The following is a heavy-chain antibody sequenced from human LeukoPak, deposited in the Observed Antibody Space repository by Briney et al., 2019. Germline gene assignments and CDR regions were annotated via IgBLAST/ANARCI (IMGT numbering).Heavy chain of an antibody. J-gene: IGHJ4*02. CDR1: GYSFTTYW. CDR2: IYPGDSDA. V-gene: IGHV5-51*01. Sequence: GESLKISCKGSGYSFTTYWIGWVRQMPGKGLEWMGIIYPGDSDARYSPSFQGQVTISADKSISTAYLQWSSLKASDTAMYYCARRREGLKSYYYGSGSYYYFDYWGQGTLVTVSS. CDR3: ARRREGLKSYYYGSGSYYYFDY. D-gene: IGHD3-10*01.